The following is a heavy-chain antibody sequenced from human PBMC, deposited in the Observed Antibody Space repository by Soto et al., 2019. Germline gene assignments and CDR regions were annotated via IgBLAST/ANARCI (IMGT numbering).Heavy chain of an antibody. D-gene: IGHD5-12*01. Sequence: QVQLVESGGGVVQPGRSLRLSCAASGFIFSSYAMHWVRQAPVKGLEWVAVISYDGSNKYHADSVKGRFTISRDNSKNALYLQMDTLRPEDTALYYCARGGQSGYQYYYYGMDVWGQETTFTVSS. CDR3: ARGGQSGYQYYYYGMDV. CDR1: GFIFSSYA. CDR2: ISYDGSNK. V-gene: IGHV3-30*04. J-gene: IGHJ6*02.